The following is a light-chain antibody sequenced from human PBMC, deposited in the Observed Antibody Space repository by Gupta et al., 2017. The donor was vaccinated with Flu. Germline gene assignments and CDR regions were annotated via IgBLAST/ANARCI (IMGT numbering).Light chain of an antibody. CDR2: EVS. CDR1: STDVGGYNY. V-gene: IGLV2-14*01. Sequence: QSALTQPASVSGSPGQSITISCTGTSTDVGGYNYVSWYQQHPGKAPKLMIYEVSHRPSGVSNRFSGSKSANTASLTISGLQAEDEADYYCSSYASSTALAFGGGTKLTVL. CDR3: SSYASSTALA. J-gene: IGLJ2*01.